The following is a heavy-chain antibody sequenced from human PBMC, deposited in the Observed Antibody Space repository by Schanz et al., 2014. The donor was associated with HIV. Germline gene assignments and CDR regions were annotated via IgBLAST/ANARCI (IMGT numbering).Heavy chain of an antibody. D-gene: IGHD6-19*01. V-gene: IGHV3-30*09. J-gene: IGHJ3*01. CDR1: GGRRRRGG. Sequence: QVQLVESGGGVVQPGRGKRKRGGASGGRRRRGGTHWVRQAPGKGLEWVALISSDGSHKYYGDSVKGRFAISREDSKNTVHLQMDSLRPEDTAVYYCAREGESSGLPPLLDLWGQGAMVTVSS. CDR2: ISSDGSHK. CDR3: AREGESSGLPPLLDL.